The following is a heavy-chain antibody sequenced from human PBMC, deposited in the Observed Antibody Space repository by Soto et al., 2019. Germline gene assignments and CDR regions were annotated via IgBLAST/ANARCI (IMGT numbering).Heavy chain of an antibody. CDR1: GFTFSSYA. Sequence: PGGSLRLSCAASGFTFSSYAMHWVRQAPGKGLEWVAVISYDGSNKYYADSVKGRFTISRDNSKNTLYLQMNSLRAEDTAVYYCARNRGGRGVIATYYYYYGMDVWGQGTTVTVSS. V-gene: IGHV3-30-3*01. D-gene: IGHD3-10*01. J-gene: IGHJ6*02. CDR2: ISYDGSNK. CDR3: ARNRGGRGVIATYYYYYGMDV.